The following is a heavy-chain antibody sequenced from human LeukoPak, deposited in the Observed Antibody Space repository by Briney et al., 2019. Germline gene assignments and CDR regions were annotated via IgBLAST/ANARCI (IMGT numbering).Heavy chain of an antibody. CDR1: GYTFTGYY. D-gene: IGHD3-22*01. CDR2: INPNSGGT. CDR3: ARERGYYDSSGYLMGRSSSGY. J-gene: IGHJ4*02. V-gene: IGHV1-2*02. Sequence: ASVTVSCTASGYTFTGYYMHWVRQAPGQGLEWMGWINPNSGGTNYAQKFQGRVTMTRDTSISTAYMELSRLRSDDTAVYYCARERGYYDSSGYLMGRSSSGYWGQGTLVTVSS.